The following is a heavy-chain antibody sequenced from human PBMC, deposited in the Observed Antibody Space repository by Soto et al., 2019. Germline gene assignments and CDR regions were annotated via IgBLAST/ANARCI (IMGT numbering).Heavy chain of an antibody. D-gene: IGHD2-15*01. CDR3: ARESRSVLSCSGGSCYAPGYYYGMDV. Sequence: SETLSLTCTVSGGSISSYYWSWIRQPPGKGLEWIGYIYYSGSTNYNPSLKSRVTISVDTSKNQFSLKLSSVTAADTAVYYCARESRSVLSCSGGSCYAPGYYYGMDVWGQGTTVTVSS. V-gene: IGHV4-59*01. CDR2: IYYSGST. CDR1: GGSISSYY. J-gene: IGHJ6*02.